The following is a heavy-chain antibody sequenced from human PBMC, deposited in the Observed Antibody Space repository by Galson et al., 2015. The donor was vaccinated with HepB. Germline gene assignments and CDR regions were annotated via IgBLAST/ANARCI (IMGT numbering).Heavy chain of an antibody. V-gene: IGHV7-4-1*02. Sequence: SVKVSCKASGYTFTSYAMNWVRQAPGQGLEWMGWINTNTGNPTYAQGFTGRFVFSLDTSVSTAYLQISSLKAEDTAVYYCARVSVRLEQWLVMGACAFDIWGQGTMVTVSS. CDR3: ARVSVRLEQWLVMGACAFDI. CDR1: GYTFTSYA. D-gene: IGHD6-19*01. J-gene: IGHJ3*02. CDR2: INTNTGNP.